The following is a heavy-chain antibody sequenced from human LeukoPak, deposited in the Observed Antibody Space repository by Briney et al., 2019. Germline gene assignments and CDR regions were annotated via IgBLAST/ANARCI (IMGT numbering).Heavy chain of an antibody. V-gene: IGHV3-21*01. D-gene: IGHD2-2*01. CDR1: GFTFSSCS. CDR2: ISSSSSYI. Sequence: KTGGSLRLSCAASGFTFSSCSMNWVRQAPGKGLEWVSSISSSSSYIYYADSVKGRFTISRDNAKNSLYLQMNSLRAEDTAVYYCARVGMGYCSSTSCSQPTDWGQGTLVTVSS. CDR3: ARVGMGYCSSTSCSQPTD. J-gene: IGHJ4*02.